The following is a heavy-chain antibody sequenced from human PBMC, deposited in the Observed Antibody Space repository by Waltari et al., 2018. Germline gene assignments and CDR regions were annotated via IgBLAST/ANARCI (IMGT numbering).Heavy chain of an antibody. J-gene: IGHJ2*01. D-gene: IGHD6-6*01. Sequence: QVQLVQSGSELREPGASVKISCQASGYSFSDYPMNWVRQAPGQGLEWMGWSKPDTGNRTYAQGFTGRFVFSLDTSVSTAYLQISSLEAEDTAVYYCARKIGATSSAWYFDLWGRGSLVTVSS. V-gene: IGHV7-4-1*02. CDR3: ARKIGATSSAWYFDL. CDR1: GYSFSDYP. CDR2: SKPDTGNR.